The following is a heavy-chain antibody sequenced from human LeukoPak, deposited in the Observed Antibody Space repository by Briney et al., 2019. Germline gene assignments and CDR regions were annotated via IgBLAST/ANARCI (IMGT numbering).Heavy chain of an antibody. CDR1: GGSISSYY. CDR3: ARLPRPGQQLPPGGYYFDY. CDR2: IYYSGST. V-gene: IGHV4-59*08. J-gene: IGHJ4*02. Sequence: PSETLSLTCTVSGGSISSYYWSWIRQPPGKGLEWIGYIYYSGSTNYNPSLKSRVTISVDTSKNQFSLKPSSVPAADTAVYYCARLPRPGQQLPPGGYYFDYWGQGTLVTVSS. D-gene: IGHD6-13*01.